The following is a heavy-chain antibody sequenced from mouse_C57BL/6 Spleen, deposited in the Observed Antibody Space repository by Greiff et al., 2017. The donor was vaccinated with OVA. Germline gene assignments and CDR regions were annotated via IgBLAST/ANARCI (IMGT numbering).Heavy chain of an antibody. V-gene: IGHV1-82*01. J-gene: IGHJ2*01. CDR1: GYAFSSSW. CDR3: ARSEGYYPFDY. D-gene: IGHD2-3*01. CDR2: IYPGDGDT. Sequence: LVESGPELVKPGASVKISCKASGYAFSSSWMNWVKQRPGKGLEWIGRIYPGDGDTNYNGKFKGKATLTADKSSSTAYMQLSSLTSEDSAVYFCARSEGYYPFDYWGQGTTLTVSS.